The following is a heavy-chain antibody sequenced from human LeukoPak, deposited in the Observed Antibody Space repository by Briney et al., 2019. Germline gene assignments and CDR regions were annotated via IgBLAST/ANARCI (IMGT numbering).Heavy chain of an antibody. Sequence: TSETLSLTCAVYGGSFSGYYWSWIRRPPGKGLEWIGEINHSGSTNYNPSLKSRVTISVDTSKNQFSLKLSSVTAADTAVYYCARGLVVDAFDIWGQGTMVTVSS. CDR2: INHSGST. D-gene: IGHD2-15*01. CDR3: ARGLVVDAFDI. V-gene: IGHV4-34*01. J-gene: IGHJ3*02. CDR1: GGSFSGYY.